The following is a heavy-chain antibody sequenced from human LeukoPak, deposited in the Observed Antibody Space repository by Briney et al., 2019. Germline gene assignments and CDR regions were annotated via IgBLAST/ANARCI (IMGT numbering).Heavy chain of an antibody. CDR3: AKDRPSGGTFLH. Sequence: PSETLSLTCTVSGGSISSYYWSWIRQPPGKGLEWVSAISNSDGWTYYADSVKGRFTISRENSKSALFLQMNSLRVEDTAVYYCAKDRPSGGTFLHWGQGALVTVSS. J-gene: IGHJ4*02. V-gene: IGHV3-23*01. CDR2: ISNSDGWT. D-gene: IGHD2-15*01. CDR1: GGSISSYY.